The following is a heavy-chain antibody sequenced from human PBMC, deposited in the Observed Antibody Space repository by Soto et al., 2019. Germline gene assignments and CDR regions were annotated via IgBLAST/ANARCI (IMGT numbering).Heavy chain of an antibody. CDR2: IYHSGST. Sequence: QVQLQESGPGLVKPSGTLSLTCAVSGGSISSSNWWSWVRQPPGKGLEWIGEIYHSGSTNYNPSLKSRVTISVDKSKNQFSLKLSSVTAADTAVYYCARVIAKDILTGYLPHDAFDIWGQGTMVTVSS. V-gene: IGHV4-4*02. J-gene: IGHJ3*02. CDR1: GGSISSSNW. D-gene: IGHD3-9*01. CDR3: ARVIAKDILTGYLPHDAFDI.